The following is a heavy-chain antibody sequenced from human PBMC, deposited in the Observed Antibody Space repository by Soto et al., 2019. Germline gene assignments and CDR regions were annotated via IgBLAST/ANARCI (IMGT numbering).Heavy chain of an antibody. V-gene: IGHV1-69*13. CDR2: VIPVFNTS. J-gene: IGHJ4*02. D-gene: IGHD4-17*01. CDR3: ARGDEMTAVTIFEY. Sequence: SVKVSCKASGGAFGRYSVSWVRRAPGQGLEWIGGVIPVFNTSNYSLKFQGRVAIFADLSTSTVFMELRSLRSEDTALYYCARGDEMTAVTIFEYWGQGTLVTVSS. CDR1: GGAFGRYS.